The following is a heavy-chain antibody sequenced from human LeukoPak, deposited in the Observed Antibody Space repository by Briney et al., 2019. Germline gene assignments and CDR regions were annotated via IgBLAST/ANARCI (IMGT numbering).Heavy chain of an antibody. CDR3: ARAHPTLHILWFGEFNNWFDP. V-gene: IGHV1-18*01. CDR2: ISAYNGNT. D-gene: IGHD3-10*01. Sequence: GASVKVSCKASGYTFTSYGISWVRQAPGQGLEWMGWISAYNGNTNYAQKLQGRVTMTTDTSTSTAYMELRSLRSDDTAVYYCARAHPTLHILWFGEFNNWFDPWGQGTLVTVSS. CDR1: GYTFTSYG. J-gene: IGHJ5*02.